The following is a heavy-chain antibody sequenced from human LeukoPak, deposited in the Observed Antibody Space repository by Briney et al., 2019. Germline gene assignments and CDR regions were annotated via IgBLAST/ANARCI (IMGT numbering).Heavy chain of an antibody. CDR1: GFTFSRYW. D-gene: IGHD3-22*01. CDR3: ATGNYYDSRGYYTFGH. CDR2: INGDGSTT. V-gene: IGHV3-74*01. Sequence: GGSLRLSCAASGFTFSRYWMHWVRQAPGKGLVWVSRINGDGSTTSYADSVKGGFTISRDNARNTLYLQMNSLRAEDTAVYYCATGNYYDSRGYYTFGHWGQGTLVTVSS. J-gene: IGHJ1*01.